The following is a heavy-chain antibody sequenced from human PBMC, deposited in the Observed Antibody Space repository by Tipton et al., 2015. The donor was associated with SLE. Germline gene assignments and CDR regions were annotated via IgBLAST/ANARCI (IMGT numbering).Heavy chain of an antibody. CDR3: ARELYGDYEYFQH. CDR1: GFTFSRYA. Sequence: SLRLSCAASGFTFSRYALHWVRQAPGKGLECVAVISNDGSEKHYADSVKGRFTISRDNAKNSLYLQMNSLRAEDTAVYYCARELYGDYEYFQHWGQGTLVTVSS. J-gene: IGHJ1*01. V-gene: IGHV3-30*04. CDR2: ISNDGSEK. D-gene: IGHD4-17*01.